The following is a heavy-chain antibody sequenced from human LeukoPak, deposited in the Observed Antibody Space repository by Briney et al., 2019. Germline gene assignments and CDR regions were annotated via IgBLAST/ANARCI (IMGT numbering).Heavy chain of an antibody. D-gene: IGHD6-13*01. CDR1: GFTFSSYG. V-gene: IGHV3-30*02. J-gene: IGHJ6*03. Sequence: GGSLRLSCAASGFTFSSYGMHWVRQAPGKGLEWVAFIRYDGSNKYYADSVKGRFTISRDNSKNTLYLQMNSLRAEDTAVYYCARDGVAAAGNYYYYYMDVWGKGTTVTVSS. CDR2: IRYDGSNK. CDR3: ARDGVAAAGNYYYYYMDV.